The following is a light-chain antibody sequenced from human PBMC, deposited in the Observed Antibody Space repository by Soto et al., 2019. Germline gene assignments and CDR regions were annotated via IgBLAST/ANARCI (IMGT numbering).Light chain of an antibody. CDR3: CSYAGTRTSWV. Sequence: QSALAQPASVSGSPGQSITISCTGTSSDVGAYDAVSWYQQHPGKAPKLLIFEGTKRPSGVSDRFSGSKSGNTASLTISGLQAEDEADYHCCSYAGTRTSWVFGTGTKLTVL. CDR2: EGT. V-gene: IGLV2-23*01. J-gene: IGLJ1*01. CDR1: SSDVGAYDA.